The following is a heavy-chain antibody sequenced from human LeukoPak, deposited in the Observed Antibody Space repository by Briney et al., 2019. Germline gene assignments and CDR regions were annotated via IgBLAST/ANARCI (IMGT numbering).Heavy chain of an antibody. D-gene: IGHD3-10*01. CDR1: GGTFSSYA. V-gene: IGHV1-69*04. J-gene: IGHJ6*02. CDR2: IIPILGIA. Sequence: SVKVSCKASGGTFSSYAISWVRQAPGQGLEWMGRIIPILGIANYAQKLQGRVTITADKSTSTAYMELSSLRSEDTAVYYCASQYGSGSYYNYYGMDVWGQGTTVTVSS. CDR3: ASQYGSGSYYNYYGMDV.